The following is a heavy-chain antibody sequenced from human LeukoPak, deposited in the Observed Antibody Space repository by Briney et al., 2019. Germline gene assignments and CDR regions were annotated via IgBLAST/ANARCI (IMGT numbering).Heavy chain of an antibody. Sequence: GGSLRLSCAASGVTFSSYWMHWVRQALGKGLVWVSRISGDGSRTDYADSVKGRFTISRDNAKNTLYLQMSSLRAEDTAVYYCAQQWLGPFDYWGQGTLVTVSS. D-gene: IGHD6-19*01. V-gene: IGHV3-74*01. CDR2: ISGDGSRT. J-gene: IGHJ4*02. CDR1: GVTFSSYW. CDR3: AQQWLGPFDY.